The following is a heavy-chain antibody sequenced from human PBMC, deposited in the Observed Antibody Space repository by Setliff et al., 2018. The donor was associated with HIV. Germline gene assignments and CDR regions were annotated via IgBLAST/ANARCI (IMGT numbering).Heavy chain of an antibody. CDR3: ARDYLYYNMYNGSPVYGMDV. CDR1: GFTFRNYK. D-gene: IGHD3-10*01. CDR2: ISIGSGGAI. Sequence: LRLSCAASGFTFRNYKFNWVRQAPGRGLEWVSSISIGSGGAIDYAESVQGRFTVSRDNSKNSLYLQMNSLRVEDTAVYYCARDYLYYNMYNGSPVYGMDVWGQGTTVTVSS. V-gene: IGHV3-48*03. J-gene: IGHJ6*02.